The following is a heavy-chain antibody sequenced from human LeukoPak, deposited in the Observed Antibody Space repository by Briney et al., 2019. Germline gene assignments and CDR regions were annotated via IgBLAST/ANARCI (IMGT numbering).Heavy chain of an antibody. Sequence: GASVKVSCKASGYIFTNYGISWVRQAPGQGLEWMGWISAYNGNTNSAQKLQGRVTMTTDTSTTTAYMELRSLRSDDTAVYYCARAGVYVIPTNDFDYWGQGTLVTVSS. V-gene: IGHV1-18*01. CDR3: ARAGVYVIPTNDFDY. CDR2: ISAYNGNT. D-gene: IGHD2-8*01. J-gene: IGHJ4*02. CDR1: GYIFTNYG.